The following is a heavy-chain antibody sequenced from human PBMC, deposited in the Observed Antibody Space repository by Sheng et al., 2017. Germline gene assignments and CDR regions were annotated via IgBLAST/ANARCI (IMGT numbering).Heavy chain of an antibody. CDR2: IYSGGST. V-gene: IGHV3-53*01. CDR1: GFTVSSNY. J-gene: IGHJ3*02. CDR3: ARDSHRAYCGGDCPHAFDI. D-gene: IGHD2-21*02. Sequence: EVQLVESGGGLIQPGGSLRLSCAASGFTVSSNYMSWVRQAPGKGLEWVSVIYSGGSTYYADSVKGRFTISRDNSKNTLYLQMNSLRAEDTAVYYCARDSHRAYCGGDCPHAFDIWGQGTMVTVSS.